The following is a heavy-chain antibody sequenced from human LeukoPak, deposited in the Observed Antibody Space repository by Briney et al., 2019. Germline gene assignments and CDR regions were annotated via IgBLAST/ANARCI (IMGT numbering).Heavy chain of an antibody. V-gene: IGHV4-30-2*01. Sequence: SQTLSLTCAVSGGSISSGGYSWSWIRQPPGKGLEWIGYIYHSGSTYYNPSLKSRVTISVDRSKNQFSLKLSSVTAADTAVYYCAGRSHLLEAADYWGQGTLVTVSS. CDR2: IYHSGST. CDR3: AGRSHLLEAADY. CDR1: GGSISSGGYS. D-gene: IGHD1-1*01. J-gene: IGHJ4*02.